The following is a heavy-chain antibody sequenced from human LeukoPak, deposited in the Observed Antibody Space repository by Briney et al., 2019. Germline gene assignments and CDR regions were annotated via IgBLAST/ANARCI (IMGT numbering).Heavy chain of an antibody. CDR3: AAGRGNGYGSGPFEY. J-gene: IGHJ4*02. V-gene: IGHV3-48*03. CDR2: ISSSGSTI. CDR1: GFTFSSYE. Sequence: GGSLRLSCAASGFTFSSYEMHWVRQAPGKGLEWVSYISSSGSTIYYADSVKGRFTISRDNAKNSLYLQMNSLRAEDTAVYYCAAGRGNGYGSGPFEYWGQGTLVTVSS. D-gene: IGHD3-10*01.